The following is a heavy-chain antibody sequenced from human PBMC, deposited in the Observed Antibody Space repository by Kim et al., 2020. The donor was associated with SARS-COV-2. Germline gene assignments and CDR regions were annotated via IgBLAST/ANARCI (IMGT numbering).Heavy chain of an antibody. J-gene: IGHJ4*02. V-gene: IGHV3-7*03. CDR3: ARDPDYGRDGVFLDF. CDR2: INPSDSEQ. Sequence: GGSLRLSCTASGFTFSTYWMSWVRQAPGRGLVWVSSINPSDSEQCYDDSVKGRFTISRDNAKNTLFLQLNVLRADDTALYYCARDPDYGRDGVFLDFWGRGSLVTPPS. D-gene: IGHD4-17*01. CDR1: GFTFSTYW.